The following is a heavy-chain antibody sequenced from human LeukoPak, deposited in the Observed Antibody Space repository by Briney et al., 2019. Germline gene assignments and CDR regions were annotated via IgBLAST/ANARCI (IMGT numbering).Heavy chain of an antibody. CDR3: TTVGGFDYGDYAVLDY. J-gene: IGHJ4*02. CDR2: IKSKTDGGTT. D-gene: IGHD4-17*01. CDR1: GFTFSSYE. V-gene: IGHV3-15*01. Sequence: GGSLRLSCAASGFTFSSYEMNWVRQAPGKGLEWVGRIKSKTDGGTTDYAAPVKGRFTISRDDSKNTLYLQMNSLKTEDTAVYYCTTVGGFDYGDYAVLDYWGQGTLVTVSS.